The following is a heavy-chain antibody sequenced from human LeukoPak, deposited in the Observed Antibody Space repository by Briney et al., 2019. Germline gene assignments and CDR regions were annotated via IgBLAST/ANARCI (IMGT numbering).Heavy chain of an antibody. CDR1: GFTFSSYA. CDR3: ARGSGGAFDI. V-gene: IGHV3-21*01. Sequence: PGGSLRLSCAASGFTFSSYAMSWVRQAPGKGLEWVSYISSTNGYIYYADSVKGRFTISRENAKKSLYLQMNSLRAGDTAVYYCARGSGGAFDIWGQGTMVTVSS. J-gene: IGHJ3*02. CDR2: ISSTNGYI. D-gene: IGHD3-16*01.